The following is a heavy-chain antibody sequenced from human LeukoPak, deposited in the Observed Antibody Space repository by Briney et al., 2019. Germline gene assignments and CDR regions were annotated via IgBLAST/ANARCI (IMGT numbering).Heavy chain of an antibody. CDR3: AKDVDIVATIYYFDS. CDR1: GFTFSSYA. J-gene: IGHJ4*02. Sequence: GRSLRLSCAASGFTFSSYAMHWVRQAPGRGLQRVAIISYDGSNKYYEDSVKGRFTISRDNSKNTLYLQMNSLRAEDTAVYYCAKDVDIVATIYYFDSWGQGTLVTVSS. V-gene: IGHV3-30*18. CDR2: ISYDGSNK. D-gene: IGHD5-12*01.